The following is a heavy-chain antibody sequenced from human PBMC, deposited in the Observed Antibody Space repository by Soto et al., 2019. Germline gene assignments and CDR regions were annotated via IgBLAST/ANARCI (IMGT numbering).Heavy chain of an antibody. CDR1: GGSTISYY. D-gene: IGHD3-3*01. CDR2: IYYSGTT. V-gene: IGHV4-59*08. J-gene: IGHJ4*02. Sequence: QVQLQESGPGLVMPSETLSLTCTVSGGSTISYYWSWIRQSLGKRLEWIGYIYYSGTTNYNPSLKSRVTISIDPSKNHFSLTMSSVTAADTAVYYCARLDWSGYYLDYWGQGTLVTVSS. CDR3: ARLDWSGYYLDY.